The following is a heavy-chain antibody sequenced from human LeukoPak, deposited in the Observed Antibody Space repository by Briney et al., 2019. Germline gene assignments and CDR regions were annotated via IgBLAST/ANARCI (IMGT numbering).Heavy chain of an antibody. D-gene: IGHD3-10*01. CDR2: INPNSDGT. J-gene: IGHJ4*02. CDR3: ARGDGSGRYCIEY. V-gene: IGHV1-2*02. Sequence: ASVKVSCKASGYNFTDYFMQWVRPATGQGHEGKGWINPNSDGTNYAQRFQGRVTMTRDTSISTVYMELSRLTSDDTAVYYCARGDGSGRYCIEYWGQGTLVAVAS. CDR1: GYNFTDYF.